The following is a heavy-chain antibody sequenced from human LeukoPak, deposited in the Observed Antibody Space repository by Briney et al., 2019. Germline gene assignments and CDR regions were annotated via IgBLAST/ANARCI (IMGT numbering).Heavy chain of an antibody. J-gene: IGHJ4*02. CDR1: GFTVSRNY. D-gene: IGHD6-13*01. Sequence: GGSLRLSCAASGFTVSRNYMSWVRQAPGKGLEWVSVIYSGGSTYYADSVKGRFTISRDNSKNTLYLQMNSLRAEDTAVYYCARAGPSGSWHQFDYWGQGTLVTVSS. CDR3: ARAGPSGSWHQFDY. V-gene: IGHV3-66*01. CDR2: IYSGGST.